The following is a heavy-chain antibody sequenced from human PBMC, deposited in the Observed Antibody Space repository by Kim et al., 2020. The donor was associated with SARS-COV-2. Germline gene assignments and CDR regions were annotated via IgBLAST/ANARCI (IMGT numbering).Heavy chain of an antibody. CDR1: GGSISSGDYY. CDR3: AKSETGNYLRQYDC. CDR2: SGNT. V-gene: IGHV4-39*01. D-gene: IGHD1-7*01. Sequence: SETLSLTCTVSGGSISSGDYYWAWIRQPPGKGLEWIASSGNTYYNPSLKSRVTMSVDTSKNQFSLKLSSVTAADTAVYFCAKSETGNYLRQYDCWGQGIL. J-gene: IGHJ4*02.